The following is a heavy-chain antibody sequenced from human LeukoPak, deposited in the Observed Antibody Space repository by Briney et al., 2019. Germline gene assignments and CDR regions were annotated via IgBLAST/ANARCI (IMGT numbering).Heavy chain of an antibody. CDR1: GFTFSSYD. CDR3: ARSIAVGTTHYDS. Sequence: GGSLRLSCAASGFTFSSYDMTWVRQTPGKGLEWVSTITGKGGGTYYAESVKGRLTISRDNSKNTLYLQMNSLRAEDTAVYYCARSIAVGTTHYDSWGQGTLVTVSS. D-gene: IGHD6-6*01. J-gene: IGHJ4*02. CDR2: ITGKGGGT. V-gene: IGHV3-23*01.